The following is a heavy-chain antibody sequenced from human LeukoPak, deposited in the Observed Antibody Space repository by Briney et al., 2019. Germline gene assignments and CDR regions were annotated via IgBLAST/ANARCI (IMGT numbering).Heavy chain of an antibody. CDR3: ARGSIPRFFGWLDP. J-gene: IGHJ5*02. CDR2: IYHGGST. V-gene: IGHV4-38-2*02. CDR1: GYSISSGYY. Sequence: SETLSLTCTVSGYSISSGYYWGWVRQPPGKGLEWIGSIYHGGSTYYYPSFKSRVTISADMSKNQFSLKLSSVTAADTAVYYCARGSIPRFFGWLDPWGQGTLVTVSS. D-gene: IGHD3-3*01.